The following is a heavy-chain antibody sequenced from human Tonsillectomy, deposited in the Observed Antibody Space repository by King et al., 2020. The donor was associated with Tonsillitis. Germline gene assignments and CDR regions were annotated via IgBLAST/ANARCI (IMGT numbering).Heavy chain of an antibody. D-gene: IGHD3-10*01. CDR1: GFTFSRYE. Sequence: VQLVGSGGGLVQPGGSLRLSCAASGFTFSRYEMNWVRQAPGKGLEWVSYISSSGSIIQYADSVKGRFTISRDNAKNSLYLQMNSLRAEDTAVYYCARYYGSGSYLDYWGQGTLVTVSS. J-gene: IGHJ4*02. CDR2: ISSSGSII. CDR3: ARYYGSGSYLDY. V-gene: IGHV3-48*03.